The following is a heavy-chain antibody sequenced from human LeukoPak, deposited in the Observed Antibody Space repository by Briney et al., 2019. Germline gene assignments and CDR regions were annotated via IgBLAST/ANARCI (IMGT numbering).Heavy chain of an antibody. D-gene: IGHD1-26*01. CDR3: ARDPSPSIVGATRDAFDI. CDR2: IYYSGST. V-gene: IGHV4-61*08. Sequence: PSETLSLTCTVSGGSISSGGYYWSWIRQHPGKGLEWIGYIYYSGSTNYNPSLKSRVTISVDTSKNQFSLKLSSVTAADTAVYYCARDPSPSIVGATRDAFDIWGQGTMVTVSS. CDR1: GGSISSGGYY. J-gene: IGHJ3*02.